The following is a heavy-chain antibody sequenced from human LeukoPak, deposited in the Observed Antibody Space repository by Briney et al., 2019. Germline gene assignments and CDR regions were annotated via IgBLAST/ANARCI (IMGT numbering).Heavy chain of an antibody. CDR1: GFTFSVSV. J-gene: IGHJ4*02. CDR3: ARDLSGGGLDY. Sequence: GGSLRLSCAASGFTFSVSVMHWVRQAPGKGLEYVSVISSNGGSTSYANSVKGRFAISRDNSKNTLYLQMGSLRAEDMAVYYCARDLSGGGLDYWGQGTLVTVSS. V-gene: IGHV3-64*01. D-gene: IGHD3-10*01. CDR2: ISSNGGST.